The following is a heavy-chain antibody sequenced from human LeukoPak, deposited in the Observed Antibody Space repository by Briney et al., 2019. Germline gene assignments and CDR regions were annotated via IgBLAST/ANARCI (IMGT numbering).Heavy chain of an antibody. CDR2: ISYDGRNQ. J-gene: IGHJ4*02. CDR1: GFTFSNYA. V-gene: IGHV3-30*04. Sequence: GGSLRVSCAASGFTFSNYAMHWVRQAPGKGLEWVAVISYDGRNQYYADSVKGRFTVSRDNSKSTLYLQMNRLRGEDTAVYNCARYGGFLDYWGQGTLVTVSS. D-gene: IGHD3-16*01. CDR3: ARYGGFLDY.